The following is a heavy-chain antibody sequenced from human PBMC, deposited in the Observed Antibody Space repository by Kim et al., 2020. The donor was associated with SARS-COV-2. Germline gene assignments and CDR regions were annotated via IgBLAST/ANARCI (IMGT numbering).Heavy chain of an antibody. CDR1: GGSIASNSYY. CDR2: TYYSGST. J-gene: IGHJ5*01. V-gene: IGHV4-39*07. D-gene: IGHD3-10*01. CDR3: AGESYSGSLYYVAS. Sequence: SETLSLTCTVSGGSIASNSYYWGWIRQPPEKGLEWIGSTYYSGSTYYNSSLKSRVTISVESSKNQFSLKLSSVTAADTAVYYCAGESYSGSLYYVASWG.